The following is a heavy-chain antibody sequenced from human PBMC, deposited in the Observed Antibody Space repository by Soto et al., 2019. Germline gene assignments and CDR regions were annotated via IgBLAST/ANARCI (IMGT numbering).Heavy chain of an antibody. CDR2: ISSTTHYI. CDR3: ARESEDLTSNFDY. CDR1: GFTFTRYS. Sequence: PGGSLRLSCAASGFTFTRYSMNGVRQAPGKGLEWVSSISSTTHYIYYADSMRGRFTISRDNAKNAVYLEMNSLRAEDTAVYYCARESEDLTSNFDYWGQGTLVTVSS. V-gene: IGHV3-21*06. J-gene: IGHJ4*02.